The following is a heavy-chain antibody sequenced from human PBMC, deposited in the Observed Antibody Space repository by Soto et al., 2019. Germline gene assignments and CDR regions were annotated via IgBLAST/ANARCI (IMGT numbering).Heavy chain of an antibody. CDR3: TTAYYYDSSGYYFDY. D-gene: IGHD3-22*01. J-gene: IGHJ4*02. CDR1: GFTFSNAW. CDR2: IKSKTDGGTT. Sequence: GGSLRLSCAASGFTFSNAWMSWVRQAPGKGLEWVGRIKSKTDGGTTDYAAPVKGRFTISRDDSKNTLYLQMNSLKTEDTAVYYCTTAYYYDSSGYYFDYWGQGTLVTVSS. V-gene: IGHV3-15*01.